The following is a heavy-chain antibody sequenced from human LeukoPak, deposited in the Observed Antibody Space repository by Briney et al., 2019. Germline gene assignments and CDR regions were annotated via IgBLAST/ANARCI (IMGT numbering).Heavy chain of an antibody. D-gene: IGHD3-9*01. Sequence: PSETLSLTCTVSGGSISSSSYYWGWIRQPPGKGLEWVESIYYSGSTYYNPSLKSRVTISVDTSKNQFSLKLSSVTAADTAVYYCARPFYYDILTGYYNWFDPWGQRTLVTVSS. V-gene: IGHV4-39*01. CDR3: ARPFYYDILTGYYNWFDP. J-gene: IGHJ5*02. CDR1: GGSISSSSYY. CDR2: IYYSGST.